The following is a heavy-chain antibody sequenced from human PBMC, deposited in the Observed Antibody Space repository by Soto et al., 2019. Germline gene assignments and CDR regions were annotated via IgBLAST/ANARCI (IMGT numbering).Heavy chain of an antibody. Sequence: XSVKVSYKASGYTFTSYAMHLVRQSPGQRLEWMGWINAGNGNTKYSQKFQGRVTITRDTSASTAYMELSSLRSEDTAVYYCARGGSLYWYFELWGRGTLVTVSS. CDR3: ARGGSLYWYFEL. D-gene: IGHD1-26*01. J-gene: IGHJ2*01. CDR2: INAGNGNT. CDR1: GYTFTSYA. V-gene: IGHV1-3*01.